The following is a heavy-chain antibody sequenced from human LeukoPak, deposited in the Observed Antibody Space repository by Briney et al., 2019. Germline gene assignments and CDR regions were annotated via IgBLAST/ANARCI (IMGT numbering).Heavy chain of an antibody. CDR1: GGSITPYY. CDR3: ARGGTYGSGRDQHTTLDY. J-gene: IGHJ4*02. CDR2: VHASGSP. D-gene: IGHD3-10*01. Sequence: PSETLSLTYTVSGGSITPYYWSWIRQPAGKGLEWIGHVHASGSPNFSPSLKSRVLISVDKSNNHFSLNLYSVTAADTAVYYCARGGTYGSGRDQHTTLDYWGQGILVTVSA. V-gene: IGHV4-4*07.